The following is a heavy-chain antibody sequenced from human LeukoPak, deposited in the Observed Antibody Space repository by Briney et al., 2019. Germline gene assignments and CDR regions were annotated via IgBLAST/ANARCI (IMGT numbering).Heavy chain of an antibody. CDR1: GFTFSSYG. V-gene: IGHV3-33*01. CDR2: IWYDGSNK. Sequence: PGRSLRLSCAASGFTFSSYGMHWVRQAPGKGLEGVVVIWYDGSNKYYADSVKGRFTISRDNSKNTLYLQMNSLRAEDTAVYYCARDQVGPGSYSESFDYWGQGTLVTVSS. J-gene: IGHJ4*02. CDR3: ARDQVGPGSYSESFDY. D-gene: IGHD3-10*01.